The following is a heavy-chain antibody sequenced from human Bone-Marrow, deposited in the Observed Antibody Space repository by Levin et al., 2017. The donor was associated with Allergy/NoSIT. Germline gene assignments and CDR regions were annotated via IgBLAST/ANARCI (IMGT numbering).Heavy chain of an antibody. CDR1: GFDFSSYA. J-gene: IGHJ4*02. Sequence: GGSLRLSCAASGFDFSSYAMNWVRQAPGQGLEWVSGISTGGETPYYADSVKGRFAISRDNSKNTLSLEMNSLSPDDTAAYFCAKDLSRGRRISPFDSWGQGTLVTVSS. CDR2: ISTGGETP. V-gene: IGHV3-23*01. CDR3: AKDLSRGRRISPFDS. D-gene: IGHD2-15*01.